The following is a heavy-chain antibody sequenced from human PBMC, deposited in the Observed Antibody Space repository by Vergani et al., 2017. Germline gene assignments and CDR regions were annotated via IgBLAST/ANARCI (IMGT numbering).Heavy chain of an antibody. J-gene: IGHJ3*02. D-gene: IGHD1-7*01. Sequence: VQLVESGGGLVKPGGSLILSCAASGFTFSDYYMSWIRQAPGKGLEWVSYISSSGSTIYYADSVKGRFTISRDNAKNSLYLQMNSLRAEDTAVYYCAINWNYGYYAFDIWGQGTMVTVSS. CDR1: GFTFSDYY. CDR3: AINWNYGYYAFDI. CDR2: ISSSGSTI. V-gene: IGHV3-11*01.